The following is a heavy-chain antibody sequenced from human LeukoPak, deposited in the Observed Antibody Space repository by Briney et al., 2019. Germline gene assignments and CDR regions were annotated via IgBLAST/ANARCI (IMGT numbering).Heavy chain of an antibody. CDR1: GYTFTGYY. CDR2: INPNSGGT. J-gene: IGHJ3*02. V-gene: IGHV1-2*02. Sequence: ASVKVSCKASGYTFTGYYMHWVRQAPGQGLEWMGWINPNSGGTNYAQKFQGRVTMTRDTSKKHFSLKLTSVTAADTAIYYCARVGGKTTINNAAFEIWGQGTTVTVSS. D-gene: IGHD4-4*01. CDR3: ARVGGKTTINNAAFEI.